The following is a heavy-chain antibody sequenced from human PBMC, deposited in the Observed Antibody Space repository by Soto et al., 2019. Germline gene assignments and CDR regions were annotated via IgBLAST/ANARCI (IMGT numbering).Heavy chain of an antibody. J-gene: IGHJ4*02. Sequence: VQLLESGGGLVQPGGSLRLSCAASGFTFTTYAMSWVRQAPGKGLEWVSAISGSGGSTYYTDSVKGRFTISRDNSKNTLYLQMNRLRAEDTAVYYCAKNWDTTFSSSSHWGQGTLVTVSS. V-gene: IGHV3-23*01. D-gene: IGHD6-6*01. CDR1: GFTFTTYA. CDR3: AKNWDTTFSSSSH. CDR2: ISGSGGST.